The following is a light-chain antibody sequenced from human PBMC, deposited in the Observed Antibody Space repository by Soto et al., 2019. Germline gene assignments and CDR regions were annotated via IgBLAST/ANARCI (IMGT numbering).Light chain of an antibody. CDR3: MQALQTPYT. J-gene: IGKJ2*01. CDR1: QSLLHSNGYNY. Sequence: EIVMTQSPLSLPVTPGEPASISCRSSQSLLHSNGYNYLDWYLQKPGQSPQLLIYLGSNRVSGVPDRFSGSGSGTDFTLKISRVEAEDVGVYYCMQALQTPYTFGQGTKLEIK. CDR2: LGS. V-gene: IGKV2-28*01.